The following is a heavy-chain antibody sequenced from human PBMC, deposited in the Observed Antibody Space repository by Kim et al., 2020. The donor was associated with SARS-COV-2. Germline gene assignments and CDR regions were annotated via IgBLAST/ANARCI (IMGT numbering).Heavy chain of an antibody. Sequence: SETLSLTCTVSGGSIGSYYWTWIRQPAGKGLEWIGRIYTSGSTNYNPSLKSRVTMSVDTSKNQFSLKMSFVTAADTAVYYCAREYYTSGIFFYYYYGMD. CDR2: IYTSGST. D-gene: IGHD3-10*01. CDR1: GGSIGSYY. V-gene: IGHV4-4*07. CDR3: AREYYTSGIFFYYYYGMD. J-gene: IGHJ6*01.